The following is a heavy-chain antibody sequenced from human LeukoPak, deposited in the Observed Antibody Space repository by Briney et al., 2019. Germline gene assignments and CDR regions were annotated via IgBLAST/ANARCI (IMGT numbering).Heavy chain of an antibody. Sequence: GGSLRLSCAASGFTFSSYSMNWVRQAPGKGLEWVSSISSSSSYIYYADSVKGRFTISRDNAKNSLYLQMNSLRAEDTAVYYCAKVSHYGDYVSYYFDYWGQGTLVTVSS. V-gene: IGHV3-21*04. CDR2: ISSSSSYI. CDR1: GFTFSSYS. CDR3: AKVSHYGDYVSYYFDY. D-gene: IGHD4-17*01. J-gene: IGHJ4*02.